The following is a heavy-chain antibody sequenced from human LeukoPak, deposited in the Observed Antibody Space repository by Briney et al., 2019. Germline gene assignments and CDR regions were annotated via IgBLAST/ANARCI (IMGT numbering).Heavy chain of an antibody. J-gene: IGHJ4*02. CDR1: GGSISSSNW. D-gene: IGHD4-17*01. Sequence: MASETLSLTCAVSGGSISSSNWWSWVRQPPGKGLEWIGEIYHSGSTYYNPSLKSRVTKSVDKSKNQFSLKLSSVTAADTAVYYCASLSPYGDYFDYWGQGTLVTVSS. CDR2: IYHSGST. V-gene: IGHV4-4*02. CDR3: ASLSPYGDYFDY.